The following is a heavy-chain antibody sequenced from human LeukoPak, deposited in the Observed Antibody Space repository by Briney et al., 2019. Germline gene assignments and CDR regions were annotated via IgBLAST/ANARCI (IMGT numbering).Heavy chain of an antibody. CDR2: IHTGGTT. V-gene: IGHV4-4*07. CDR1: GDSITSYN. CDR3: ARSGGWYWYFDL. D-gene: IGHD6-19*01. J-gene: IGHJ2*01. Sequence: SETLSLTCTVSGDSITSYNWNWIRHPAGKGLEWIGRIHTGGTTKYNRSLESRVTFPADPSRDQFSLKLASLDPTDPAGISFARSGGWYWYFDLRGRGTLGTVSS.